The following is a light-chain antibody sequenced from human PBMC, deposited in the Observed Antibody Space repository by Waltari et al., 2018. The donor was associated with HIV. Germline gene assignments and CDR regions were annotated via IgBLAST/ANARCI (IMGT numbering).Light chain of an antibody. CDR1: QSVGTS. J-gene: IGKJ2*01. CDR2: EAS. Sequence: DTQMNQSPSSVSASVGDRVSISCLASQSVGTSVAWYQQKPGRTPKLIIFEASRLQPGVPSRFSGSGSGTYFTLTISSLQPEDLATYYCQQADSFPHTFGQGT. V-gene: IGKV1-12*01. CDR3: QQADSFPHT.